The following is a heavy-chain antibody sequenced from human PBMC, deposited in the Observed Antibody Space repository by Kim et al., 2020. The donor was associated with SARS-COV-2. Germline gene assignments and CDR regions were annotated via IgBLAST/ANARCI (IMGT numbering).Heavy chain of an antibody. Sequence: GESLKISCKGFGYSFTNYWIGWVRQMPGKGLECMGLINPRDSDTKYSPSIQGQVTISVDRSITTAYLQWSSLKASDTAMYYCARYDSSSSGGWFDPWGQGTLVTVSS. J-gene: IGHJ5*02. D-gene: IGHD6-6*01. CDR2: INPRDSDT. CDR1: GYSFTNYW. V-gene: IGHV5-51*01. CDR3: ARYDSSSSGGWFDP.